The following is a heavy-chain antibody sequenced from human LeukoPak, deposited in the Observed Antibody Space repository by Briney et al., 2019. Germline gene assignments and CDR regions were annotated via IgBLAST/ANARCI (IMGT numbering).Heavy chain of an antibody. Sequence: GGSLRLSCAASGFTFSSYSMNWVRQAPGKGLEWVSSISSSSSYIYYADSVKGRFTISRDNAKNSLYLQMNSLRAEDTAVYYCASLRMATITLDYWGQGTLVTVSS. J-gene: IGHJ4*02. CDR1: GFTFSSYS. D-gene: IGHD5-24*01. CDR2: ISSSSSYI. V-gene: IGHV3-21*01. CDR3: ASLRMATITLDY.